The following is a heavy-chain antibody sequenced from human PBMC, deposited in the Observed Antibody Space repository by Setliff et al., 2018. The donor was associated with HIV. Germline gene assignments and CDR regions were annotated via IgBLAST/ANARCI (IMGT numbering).Heavy chain of an antibody. CDR2: ISFDGTNR. CDR1: GFSFSNFA. CDR3: ARGVRDSSGLYNGHI. V-gene: IGHV3-30*16. J-gene: IGHJ3*02. D-gene: IGHD3-22*01. Sequence: AGGSLRLSCKASGFSFSNFAIHWVRQAPGRGLEWVTVISFDGTNRKYADSVKGRFSISRDNSKNTVYLQMTSLRGEDTAVYYCARGVRDSSGLYNGHIWGQGTKVTVSS.